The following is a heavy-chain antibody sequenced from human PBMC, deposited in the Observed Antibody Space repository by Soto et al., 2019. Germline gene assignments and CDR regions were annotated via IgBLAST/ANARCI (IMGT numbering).Heavy chain of an antibody. CDR3: ARGDGYNYFDR. D-gene: IGHD5-12*01. CDR1: GFTFAAYA. V-gene: IGHV3-30*04. J-gene: IGHJ4*02. CDR2: ISPDGRNK. Sequence: QVQLMESGGGMVQPGRSLRLSCAASGFTFAAYAVHWVRQAPGKGLEWVAGISPDGRNKYYTDSVKGRFTISRDNSKNTLSLQLNSLRGEDTAVYYCARGDGYNYFDRWGQGTLVTVSS.